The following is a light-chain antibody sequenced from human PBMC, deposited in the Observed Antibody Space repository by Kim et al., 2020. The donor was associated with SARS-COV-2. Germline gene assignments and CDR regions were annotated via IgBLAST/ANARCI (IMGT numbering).Light chain of an antibody. V-gene: IGKV1-5*03. CDR2: KAS. CDR3: QQYNNYSGT. J-gene: IGKJ1*01. CDR1: QSISNW. Sequence: ASVGDSVTITCRASQSISNWLAWYQQKPGKAPKLLIYKASTLESGVPSRYSGSGSRTEFTLTISSLQPDDFATYYCQQYNNYSGTFGQGTKVDIK.